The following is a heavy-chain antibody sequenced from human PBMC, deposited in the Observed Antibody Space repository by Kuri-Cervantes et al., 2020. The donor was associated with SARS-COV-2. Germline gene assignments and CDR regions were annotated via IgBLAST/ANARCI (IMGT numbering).Heavy chain of an antibody. CDR3: ARSGYDRAGYFDY. V-gene: IGHV5-51*01. J-gene: IGHJ4*02. D-gene: IGHD5-12*01. Sequence: GESLKISCKGSGYSLTSYWIGWVRQMPGKGLEWMGIIYPGGSDTRYSPSFQGQVTISADKSISTAYLQWSSLKASDTAMYYCARSGYDRAGYFDYWGQGTLVTVSS. CDR2: IYPGGSDT. CDR1: GYSLTSYW.